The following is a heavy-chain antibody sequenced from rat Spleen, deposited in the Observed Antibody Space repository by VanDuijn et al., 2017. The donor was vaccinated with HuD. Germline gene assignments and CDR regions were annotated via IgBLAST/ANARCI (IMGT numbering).Heavy chain of an antibody. D-gene: IGHD1-1*01. CDR2: IIYDGSST. CDR1: GFTFSDYA. Sequence: EVQLVESGGGLVQPGRYLKLSCAASGFTFSDYAMAWVRQAPKKGLEWVATIIYDGSSTYYRDSVKGRFTISRDNAKSTLYLQMDSLRSEDTATYYCARHAAYYSGFDYWGQGVMVTVSS. V-gene: IGHV5-17*01. CDR3: ARHAAYYSGFDY. J-gene: IGHJ2*01.